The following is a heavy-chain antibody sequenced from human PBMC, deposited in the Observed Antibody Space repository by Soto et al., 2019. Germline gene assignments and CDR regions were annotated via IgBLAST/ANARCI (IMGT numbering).Heavy chain of an antibody. CDR1: GGTFSSYT. Sequence: XVSCKASGGTFSSYTISWVRQAPGQGLEWMGRIIPILGIANYAQKFQGRVTITADKSTSTAYMELSSLRSEDTAVYYCAXXXXXXXXXXXXGGYYXYYYYMGVWGKGTTVTVSS. CDR2: IIPILGIA. CDR3: AXXXXXXXXXXXXGGYYXYYYYMGV. J-gene: IGHJ6*03. V-gene: IGHV1-69*02.